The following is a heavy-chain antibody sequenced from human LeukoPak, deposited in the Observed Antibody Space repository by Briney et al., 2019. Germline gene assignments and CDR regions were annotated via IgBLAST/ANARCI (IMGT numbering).Heavy chain of an antibody. Sequence: PGGSLRLSCAASAFTFSSYNMNWVRQAPGKGLEWVSSISSSGSYIYYADSVKGRFTISRDNAKNSLYLQMNSLRAEDTAVYYCARIAQLLLGFRHYYGMDVWGQGTTVTVSS. V-gene: IGHV3-21*01. J-gene: IGHJ6*02. D-gene: IGHD2-2*01. CDR3: ARIAQLLLGFRHYYGMDV. CDR1: AFTFSSYN. CDR2: ISSSGSYI.